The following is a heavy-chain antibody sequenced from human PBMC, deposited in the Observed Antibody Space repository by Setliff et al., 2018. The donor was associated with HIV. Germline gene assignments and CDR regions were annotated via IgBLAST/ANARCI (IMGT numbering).Heavy chain of an antibody. CDR2: ISSSFSYI. CDR3: ARSPQASGFYYGDDAFDI. CDR1: GFTFSSYS. Sequence: PGGSLRLSCAASGFTFSSYSMNWVRQAPGKGLEWVSSISSSFSYIFYIESVKGRFTISRDNAKNLLYLQMNSLRAEDTAVYYCARSPQASGFYYGDDAFDIWGQGTMVTVSS. D-gene: IGHD3-22*01. J-gene: IGHJ3*02. V-gene: IGHV3-21*06.